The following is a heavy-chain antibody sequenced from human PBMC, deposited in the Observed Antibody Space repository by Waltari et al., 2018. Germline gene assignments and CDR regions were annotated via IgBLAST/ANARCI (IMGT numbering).Heavy chain of an antibody. D-gene: IGHD1-26*01. V-gene: IGHV4-39*07. Sequence: QLQLQESGPGLVKPSETLSLTCTVSGGSISSSSYYWGWIRQPPGKGLEWIGSIYYSGNTYDNPALKSRVTISVDTSKNQFSLKLSSVTAADTAVYYCARHGMIVGATVDYWGQGTLVTVSS. CDR1: GGSISSSSYY. J-gene: IGHJ4*02. CDR3: ARHGMIVGATVDY. CDR2: IYYSGNT.